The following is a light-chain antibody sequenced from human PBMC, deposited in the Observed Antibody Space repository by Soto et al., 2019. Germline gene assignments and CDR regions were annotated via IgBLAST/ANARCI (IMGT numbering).Light chain of an antibody. Sequence: QSALTQPVSVSGSPGQSITISCTGTGSDVGGYNYVSWYQQHPGKAPKLMIYEVSNRPSGVSNRFSGSKSGNTASLTISGLQAEDEADYYCSSYTSSSTYVFGTGTKVTVL. CDR1: GSDVGGYNY. CDR2: EVS. V-gene: IGLV2-14*01. J-gene: IGLJ1*01. CDR3: SSYTSSSTYV.